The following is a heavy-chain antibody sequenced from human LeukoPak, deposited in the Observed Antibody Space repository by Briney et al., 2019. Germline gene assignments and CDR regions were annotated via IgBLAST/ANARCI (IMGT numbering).Heavy chain of an antibody. CDR1: GFTFSNYA. D-gene: IGHD3-10*01. CDR3: AKDHDYYASGPI. CDR2: ISGSGDST. Sequence: GGSLRLSCAASGFTFSNYAMNWVRQAPGKGLEWVSAISGSGDSTYYADSVKGRFTISRDNSKDTLYLQMNSLRAEDAALYYCAKDHDYYASGPIWGQGTMVTVSS. V-gene: IGHV3-23*01. J-gene: IGHJ3*02.